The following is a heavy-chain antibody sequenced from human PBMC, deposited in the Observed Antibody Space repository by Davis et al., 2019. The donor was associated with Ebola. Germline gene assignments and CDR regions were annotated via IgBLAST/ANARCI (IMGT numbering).Heavy chain of an antibody. J-gene: IGHJ6*02. CDR1: GYTFTTYP. V-gene: IGHV7-4-1*02. Sequence: AASVKVSCKASGYTFTTYPMNWVRQAPGQGLEWMGWINTNTGNPMYAQGFTGRFVFSLDTSVSTAYLQISSLKAEDTAVYYCARDRHYYGMDVWGQGTTVTVSS. CDR3: ARDRHYYGMDV. CDR2: INTNTGNP.